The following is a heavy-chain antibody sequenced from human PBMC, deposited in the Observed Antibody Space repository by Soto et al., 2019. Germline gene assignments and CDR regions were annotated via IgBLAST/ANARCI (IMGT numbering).Heavy chain of an antibody. Sequence: PGGSLRLSCAASGFTLSSYWMHWVRQAPGQGLVWVSRINTEGTITDYADSVKGRFTISSDDAKNTLYLEMKGLRADDTAVYYCAKPYGIGWTRGAFDVWGQGTMVTVSS. CDR3: AKPYGIGWTRGAFDV. V-gene: IGHV3-74*01. CDR1: GFTLSSYW. D-gene: IGHD6-25*01. CDR2: INTEGTIT. J-gene: IGHJ3*01.